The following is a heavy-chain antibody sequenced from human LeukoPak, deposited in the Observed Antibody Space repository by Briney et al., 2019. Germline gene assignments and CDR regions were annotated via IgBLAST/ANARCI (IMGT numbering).Heavy chain of an antibody. CDR3: ARDRLSSSSWYAPFDY. D-gene: IGHD6-13*01. V-gene: IGHV3-66*02. J-gene: IGHJ4*02. CDR1: GFTVSSNY. Sequence: GGSLRLXCAASGFTVSSNYMSWDRQAPGKGLEWVSVIYSGGSTYYADSVKGRFTISRDNSKNTLYLQMNSLRAEDTAVYYCARDRLSSSSWYAPFDYWGQGTLVTVSS. CDR2: IYSGGST.